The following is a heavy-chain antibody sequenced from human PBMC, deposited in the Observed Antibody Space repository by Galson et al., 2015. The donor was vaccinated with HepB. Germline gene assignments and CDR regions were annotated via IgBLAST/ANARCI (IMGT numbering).Heavy chain of an antibody. Sequence: SGYTFTSYAIHWLRQAPGQRLEWMGWINAGNGNTKYSQKFQERVTITRDTSASTAYIELSSLRSEDTAVFYCAREDGISNIDYWGQGTLVTVSS. V-gene: IGHV1-3*01. CDR3: AREDGISNIDY. D-gene: IGHD2/OR15-2a*01. CDR1: GYTFTSYA. J-gene: IGHJ4*02. CDR2: INAGNGNT.